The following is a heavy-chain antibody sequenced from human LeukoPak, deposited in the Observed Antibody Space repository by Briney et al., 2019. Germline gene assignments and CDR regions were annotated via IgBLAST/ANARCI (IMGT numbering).Heavy chain of an antibody. CDR1: GYTFTSYY. J-gene: IGHJ4*02. Sequence: GASVKVSCKASGYTFTSYYMHWVRQAPGQGLEWMGIINPSGGSTSYAQKFQGRVTMTRDTSTSTVYMEPSSLRSEDTAVYYCARSMIRDDPIDYWGQGTLVTVSS. D-gene: IGHD3-22*01. CDR3: ARSMIRDDPIDY. CDR2: INPSGGST. V-gene: IGHV1-46*01.